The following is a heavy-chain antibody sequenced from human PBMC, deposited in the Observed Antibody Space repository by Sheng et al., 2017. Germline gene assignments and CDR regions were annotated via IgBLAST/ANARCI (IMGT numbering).Heavy chain of an antibody. CDR2: INNDGSNT. D-gene: IGHD1-26*01. Sequence: EVQLVESGGGLVQPGGSLRLSCVASGFTFSAYWMHWFRQGPGKGPVWVSCINNDGSNTWYADSVKGRFTISRDNAKETLYLQMNSLRAEDTAVYYCVRDVEELPYFYYMDVWGKGATVTVSS. CDR3: VRDVEELPYFYYMDV. CDR1: GFTFSAYW. V-gene: IGHV3-74*01. J-gene: IGHJ6*03.